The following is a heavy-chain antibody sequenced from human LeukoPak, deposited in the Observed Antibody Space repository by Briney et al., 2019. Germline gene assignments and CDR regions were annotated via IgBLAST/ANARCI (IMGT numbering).Heavy chain of an antibody. Sequence: SETLSLTCTASGASVSGSPYYWGWIRQPPGKGLEWIGYIYYSGSTNYNPSLKSRVTISVDTSKNQFSLKLSSVTAADTAVYYCARHYYDSSGTHDAFDIWGQGTMVTVSS. J-gene: IGHJ3*02. D-gene: IGHD3-22*01. CDR3: ARHYYDSSGTHDAFDI. CDR2: IYYSGST. V-gene: IGHV4-61*01. CDR1: GASVSGSPYY.